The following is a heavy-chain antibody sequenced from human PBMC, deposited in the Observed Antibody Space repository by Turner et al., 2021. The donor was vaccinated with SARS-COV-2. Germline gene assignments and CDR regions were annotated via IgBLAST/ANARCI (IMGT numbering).Heavy chain of an antibody. J-gene: IGHJ6*02. CDR2: FDPEDVET. D-gene: IGHD6-19*01. CDR3: ATGVAVTGTPSDYYDYYGMYV. CDR1: GSTLTDLS. V-gene: IGHV1-24*01. Sequence: QVQLVQSGPAVKKPGALVTVYCKVYGSTLTDLSMHWVRQAPGNGLEWMAGFDPEDVETIYAQKFKDRVTMTESTSTDTAYMELSSLRSEDTAVYYCATGVAVTGTPSDYYDYYGMYVWGQGTTVTVSS.